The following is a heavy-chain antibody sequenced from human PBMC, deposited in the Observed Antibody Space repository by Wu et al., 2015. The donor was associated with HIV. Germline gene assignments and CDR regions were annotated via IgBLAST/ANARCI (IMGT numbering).Heavy chain of an antibody. CDR3: TRGPDFDY. Sequence: QVQLVQSGAEVKKSGASVTVSCKASGYTFINSYIHWVRQAPGQGLEWMGIINPSGGSTDYAQRFQGRVTMTRDTSTSTVYMKLSRLTSEDTAVYFCTRGPDFDYWGQGTLVIVSS. V-gene: IGHV1-46*01. CDR1: GYTFINSY. CDR2: INPSGGST. J-gene: IGHJ4*02.